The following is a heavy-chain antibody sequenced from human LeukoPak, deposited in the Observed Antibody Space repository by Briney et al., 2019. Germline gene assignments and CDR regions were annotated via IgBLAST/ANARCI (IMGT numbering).Heavy chain of an antibody. J-gene: IGHJ4*02. D-gene: IGHD2-2*02. Sequence: GGSLRLSCAAPGFTFSSYSMNWVRQAPGKGLEWVSSISSSSSYVYYADSVKGRFTISRDNAKNSLYLQMNSLRAEDTAVDYCARDRGYCSSTSCYTEIDYWGQGTLVTVSS. CDR3: ARDRGYCSSTSCYTEIDY. CDR2: ISSSSSYV. CDR1: GFTFSSYS. V-gene: IGHV3-21*01.